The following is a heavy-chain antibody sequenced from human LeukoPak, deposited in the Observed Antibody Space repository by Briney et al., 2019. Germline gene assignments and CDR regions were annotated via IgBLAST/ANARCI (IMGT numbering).Heavy chain of an antibody. CDR2: IYSGGST. V-gene: IGHV4-4*07. D-gene: IGHD6-19*01. CDR3: ARDPSYSSGWYDY. Sequence: SSETLSLTCTVSGGSINSYYWSWIRQPAGKSLEWIGRIYSGGSTDYNPSLMSRVTMSVDTSKNQFSLKLSSVTAADTAVYYCARDPSYSSGWYDYWGQGTLVTVSS. J-gene: IGHJ4*02. CDR1: GGSINSYY.